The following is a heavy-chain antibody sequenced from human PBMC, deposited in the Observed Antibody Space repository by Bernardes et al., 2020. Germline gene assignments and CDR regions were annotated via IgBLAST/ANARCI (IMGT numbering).Heavy chain of an antibody. J-gene: IGHJ4*02. V-gene: IGHV1-69*06. D-gene: IGHD3-22*01. Sequence: SVKVSCKASGGTFSNYAISWVRQAPGQGLEWMGGIIPIFGTANYAQKFQGRVTITADKSTSTAYMELSSLRSEDTAVYYCARVVGMVGDTSGYYLVYWGQGTLVTVSS. CDR2: IIPIFGTA. CDR3: ARVVGMVGDTSGYYLVY. CDR1: GGTFSNYA.